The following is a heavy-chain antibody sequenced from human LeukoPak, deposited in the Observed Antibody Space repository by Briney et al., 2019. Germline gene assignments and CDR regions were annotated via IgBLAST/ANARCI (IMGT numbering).Heavy chain of an antibody. CDR3: ASQGYCSSTSCYDSWWFDP. Sequence: PSETLSLTCAVSGSSISSGYYWGWIRQPPGKGLEWIGSIYHSGSTYYNPSLKSRVTISVDTSKNQFSLKLSSVTAADTAVYYCASQGYCSSTSCYDSWWFDPWGQGTLVTVSS. CDR1: GSSISSGYY. V-gene: IGHV4-38-2*01. J-gene: IGHJ5*02. D-gene: IGHD2-2*01. CDR2: IYHSGST.